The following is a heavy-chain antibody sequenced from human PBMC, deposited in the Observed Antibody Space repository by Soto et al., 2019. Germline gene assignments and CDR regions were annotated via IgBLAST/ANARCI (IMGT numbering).Heavy chain of an antibody. CDR3: ARGLYCSGGSCYSGPSRRYFYL. D-gene: IGHD2-15*01. J-gene: IGHJ2*01. CDR2: INHSGST. Sequence: QVQLQQWGAGLLKPSETLSLTCAVYGGSFSGYYWSWIRQPPGKGLEWIGEINHSGSTNYNPSLKRRVTISVDTSKNQFSLKLSSVTAADTAVYYCARGLYCSGGSCYSGPSRRYFYLWGRGTLVTVSS. CDR1: GGSFSGYY. V-gene: IGHV4-34*01.